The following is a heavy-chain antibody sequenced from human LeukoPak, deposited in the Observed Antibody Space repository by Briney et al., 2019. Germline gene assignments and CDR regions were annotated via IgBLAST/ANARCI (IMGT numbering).Heavy chain of an antibody. Sequence: PGGSLRLSCTASGFTFSGYSMNWVRQAPGKGLEWVSSISGSSSYIFYADSVKGRFTISRDNAKNSLYLQMNSLRAEDTAVYYCARGTGGEGYNIGASDIWGQGTLVTVSS. CDR1: GFTFSGYS. CDR3: ARGTGGEGYNIGASDI. V-gene: IGHV3-21*01. J-gene: IGHJ3*02. D-gene: IGHD5-24*01. CDR2: ISGSSSYI.